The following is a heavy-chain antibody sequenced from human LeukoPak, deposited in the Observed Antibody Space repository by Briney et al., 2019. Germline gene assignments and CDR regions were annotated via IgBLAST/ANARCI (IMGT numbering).Heavy chain of an antibody. CDR2: IYSGGST. V-gene: IGHV3-66*04. CDR3: ARQIGGGWSFDY. D-gene: IGHD6-19*01. CDR1: GFTVSSNY. J-gene: IGHJ4*02. Sequence: GGSLRLSCAASGFTVSSNYMTWVRQAPGKGLEWVSFIYSGGSTYYADSVKGRFTISRDNSKNTLYLQMNSLRAEDTAVYYCARQIGGGWSFDYWGQGTLVTVSS.